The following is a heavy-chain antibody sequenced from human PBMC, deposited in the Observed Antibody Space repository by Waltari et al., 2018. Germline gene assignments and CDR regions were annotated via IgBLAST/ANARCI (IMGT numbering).Heavy chain of an antibody. J-gene: IGHJ4*02. D-gene: IGHD4-17*01. Sequence: QVQLQQWGAGLLKPSETLSLTCAVYGGSFSGYYWSWIRQPPGKGLEWIGEINHTGSTNSNPSLKSRVTISVDTSKNQFSLKLSSVTAADTAVYYCASLPPTVTHWGQGTLVTVSS. CDR2: INHTGST. CDR1: GGSFSGYY. V-gene: IGHV4-34*01. CDR3: ASLPPTVTH.